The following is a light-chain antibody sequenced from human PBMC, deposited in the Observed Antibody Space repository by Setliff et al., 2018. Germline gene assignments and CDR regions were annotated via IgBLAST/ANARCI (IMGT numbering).Light chain of an antibody. Sequence: QSALTQPPSASGSPGQSVTISCSGTSNDVGSYDLVSWYQQHPGKAPKLIIYGVSNRPSGVSSRFSGSKSGNTASLTISGLQTEDEADYYCTAYTSGTTYVCGTGTKVTVL. CDR3: TAYTSGTTYV. CDR2: GVS. J-gene: IGLJ1*01. CDR1: SNDVGSYDL. V-gene: IGLV2-14*03.